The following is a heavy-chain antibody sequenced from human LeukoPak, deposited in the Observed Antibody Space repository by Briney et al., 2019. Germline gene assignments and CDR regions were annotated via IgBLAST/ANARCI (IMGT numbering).Heavy chain of an antibody. D-gene: IGHD2-2*01. V-gene: IGHV4-34*01. Sequence: SETLSLTCAVYGGSFSGYHWSWIRQPPGKGLEWIGEINHSGSTNYNPSLKSRVTISVDTSKNQFSLKLSSVTAADTAVYCCAVPAAMSDFDYWGQGTLVTVSS. CDR1: GGSFSGYH. CDR2: INHSGST. CDR3: AVPAAMSDFDY. J-gene: IGHJ4*02.